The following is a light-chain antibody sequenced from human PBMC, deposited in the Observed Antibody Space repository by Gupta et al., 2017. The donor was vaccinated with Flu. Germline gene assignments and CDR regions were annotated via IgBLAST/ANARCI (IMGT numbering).Light chain of an antibody. CDR2: LTS. J-gene: IGKJ3*01. CDR3: KQALQTPFT. V-gene: IGKV2-28*01. Sequence: DIVMTQSPLSLSVTPGEPASISCRSSQSLLHTNGYKYLDWYVQKPGQSPQLLIYLTSRRASGVPDRFSGSGSGTDFTLKISRGEAEDVGVYYCKQALQTPFTFGHGTKVEIK. CDR1: QSLLHTNGYKY.